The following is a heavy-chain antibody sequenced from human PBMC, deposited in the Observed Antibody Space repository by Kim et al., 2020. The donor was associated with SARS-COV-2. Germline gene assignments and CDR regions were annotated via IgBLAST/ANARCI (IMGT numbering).Heavy chain of an antibody. CDR2: IKSQPNCGII. D-gene: IGHD2-21*02. CDR3: ASSDVVVVTAINF. V-gene: IGHV3-15*05. Sequence: AGSLRLSCAASGFTFSNAWMNWVRQAPGKGLEWVGRIKSQPNCGIIDYATPVKGRFIISSDDSKNTLYLQMNSLTSEDTAGYYCASSDVVVVTAINFWGQGTPITVS. CDR1: GFTFSNAW. J-gene: IGHJ4*02.